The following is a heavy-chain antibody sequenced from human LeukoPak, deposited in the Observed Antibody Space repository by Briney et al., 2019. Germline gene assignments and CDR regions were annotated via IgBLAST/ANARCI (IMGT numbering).Heavy chain of an antibody. J-gene: IGHJ3*02. CDR2: IYPGDSDT. D-gene: IGHD4-23*01. Sequence: HGESLKISCKGSGYSFTSYWIGWVRQMPGKGLEWMGIIYPGDSDTRYGPAFQGQVTISADKSISTAYLQWSSLKASDTAMYYCARHSDYGGNRGDAFDIWGQGTMVTVSS. V-gene: IGHV5-51*01. CDR3: ARHSDYGGNRGDAFDI. CDR1: GYSFTSYW.